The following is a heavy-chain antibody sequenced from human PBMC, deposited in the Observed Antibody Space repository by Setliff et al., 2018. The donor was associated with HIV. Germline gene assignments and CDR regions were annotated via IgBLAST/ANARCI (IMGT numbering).Heavy chain of an antibody. CDR2: INAGNGDT. D-gene: IGHD3-10*01. V-gene: IGHV1-3*01. Sequence: GASVKVSCKASGYTFTSFAIHWVRQAPGNGLEWMGWINAGNGDTEYSQKFQGRVTIDRDTSATTAYMELRSLRSEDTAVYYCARDGWELDRGRADYFDYWGQGALVTVSS. CDR3: ARDGWELDRGRADYFDY. J-gene: IGHJ4*02. CDR1: GYTFTSFA.